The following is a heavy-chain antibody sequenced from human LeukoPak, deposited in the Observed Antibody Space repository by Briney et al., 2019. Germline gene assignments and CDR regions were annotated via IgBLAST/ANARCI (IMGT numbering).Heavy chain of an antibody. Sequence: GGSLRLSCAASGFTFSNYGMHWVRQAPGKGLEWVAVISYDGSKKYDAVSVKGRFIISRANSKNTLYLQMNSLRAEDTAVYYCAKERYCSSTSCYENYSYYGMDVWGQGTTVTVSS. CDR3: AKERYCSSTSCYENYSYYGMDV. CDR1: GFTFSNYG. J-gene: IGHJ6*02. CDR2: ISYDGSKK. V-gene: IGHV3-30*18. D-gene: IGHD2-2*01.